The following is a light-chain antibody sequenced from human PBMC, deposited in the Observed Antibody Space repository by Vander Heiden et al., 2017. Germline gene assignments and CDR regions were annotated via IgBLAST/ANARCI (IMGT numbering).Light chain of an antibody. CDR3: QQSSSFPRT. J-gene: IGKJ4*01. V-gene: IGKV1D-12*01. Sequence: DIQITQSPSSLSPSVGDRVTITCRPSQDISNWLAWYQQKPGEAPKLLIYLTSSIQSGVPSRFRGGGSGTHFTLTINSLQPDDFATYYCQQSSSFPRTFGGGTKVEMK. CDR1: QDISNW. CDR2: LTS.